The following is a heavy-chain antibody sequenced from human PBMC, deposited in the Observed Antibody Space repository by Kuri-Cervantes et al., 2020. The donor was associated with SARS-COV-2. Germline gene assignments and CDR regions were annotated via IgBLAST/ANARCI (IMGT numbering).Heavy chain of an antibody. J-gene: IGHJ5*02. CDR2: ISYDGSNK. D-gene: IGHD6-6*01. V-gene: IGHV3-30*19. CDR1: GFTFSSYG. CDR3: ARDKRNHWSIASATDP. Sequence: GGSLRLSCAASGFTFSSYGMHWVRQAPGKGLEWVAVISYDGSNKYYADSVKGRFTISRDNSKNTLYLQMNSLRAEDTAVYYCARDKRNHWSIASATDPWGQGTPVTVSS.